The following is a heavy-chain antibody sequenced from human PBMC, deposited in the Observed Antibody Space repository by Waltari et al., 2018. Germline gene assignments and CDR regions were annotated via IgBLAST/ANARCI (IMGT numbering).Heavy chain of an antibody. Sequence: QVQLQQWGAGLLKPSETLSPTCAVYGGSFSGYYWSWIRQPPGKGLEWIGEINHSGSTNYNPSLKSRVTISVDTSKNQFSLKLSSVTAADTAVYYCARLGISAAAGTGSYYYYGMDVWGQGTTVTVSS. CDR3: ARLGISAAAGTGSYYYYGMDV. D-gene: IGHD6-13*01. CDR1: GGSFSGYY. V-gene: IGHV4-34*01. J-gene: IGHJ6*02. CDR2: INHSGST.